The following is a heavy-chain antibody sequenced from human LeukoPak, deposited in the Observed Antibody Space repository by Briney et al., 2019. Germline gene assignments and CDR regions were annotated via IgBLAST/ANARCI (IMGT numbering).Heavy chain of an antibody. CDR3: AAERYSDGCCWFDP. J-gene: IGHJ5*02. V-gene: IGHV1-58*02. CDR2: VLDNENP. Sequence: GASVKVSCKTTGFTFSTSTIQWVRQARGQPLEWIGWVLDNENPRYTQKFQGRLTLTRDMSTSTVYMELSGLTSEDTAIYYCAAERYSDGCCWFDPWGQGTLVTVSS. CDR1: GFTFSTST. D-gene: IGHD1-26*01.